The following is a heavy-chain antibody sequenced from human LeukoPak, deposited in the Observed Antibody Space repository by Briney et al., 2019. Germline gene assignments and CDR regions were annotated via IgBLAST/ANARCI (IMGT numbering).Heavy chain of an antibody. CDR1: GFTFSSYW. J-gene: IGHJ4*02. CDR3: GRFGYVAAVDS. CDR2: IKPAGSAT. Sequence: PGGSLRLSCAASGFTFSSYWMTWVRQAPGKGLGWVANIKPAGSATYYVDSVKGRFTISRDNAKNLLYLQMNSLRAEDSAVYHCGRFGYVAAVDSWGQEALVTVSS. V-gene: IGHV3-7*01. D-gene: IGHD2-15*01.